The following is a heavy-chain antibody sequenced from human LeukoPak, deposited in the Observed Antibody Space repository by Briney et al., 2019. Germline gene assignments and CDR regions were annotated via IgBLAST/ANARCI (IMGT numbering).Heavy chain of an antibody. CDR1: GYSISSGYY. J-gene: IGHJ5*02. D-gene: IGHD3-10*01. Sequence: PSETLSLTCTVSGYSISSGYYWGWIRQPPGKGLEWIGSIYHSGSTYYNPSLKSRVTISVDTSKNQFSLKLSSVTAADTAVYYCARGPMVRGVSAPYWFDPWGQGTLVTVSS. CDR2: IYHSGST. V-gene: IGHV4-38-2*02. CDR3: ARGPMVRGVSAPYWFDP.